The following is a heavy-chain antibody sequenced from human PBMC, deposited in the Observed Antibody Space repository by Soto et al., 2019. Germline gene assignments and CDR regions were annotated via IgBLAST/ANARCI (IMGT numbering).Heavy chain of an antibody. V-gene: IGHV1-8*01. CDR3: ARMATYGSLNWFDP. Sequence: ASVKVSCQASGYSFTNNDVTWVRQATGQGLEWMGWMNPGSGDTGYAQKFQGRVTMTRDISIATAYMELSSLRSDDTAIYYCARMATYGSLNWFDPWGQGTLVTVSS. J-gene: IGHJ5*02. D-gene: IGHD3-10*01. CDR2: MNPGSGDT. CDR1: GYSFTNND.